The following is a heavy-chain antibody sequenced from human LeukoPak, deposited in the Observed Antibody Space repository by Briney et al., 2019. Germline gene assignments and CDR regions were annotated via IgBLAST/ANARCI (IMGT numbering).Heavy chain of an antibody. J-gene: IGHJ6*04. CDR1: GGSISSGDYY. Sequence: SQTLSLTCTVSGGSISSGDYYWSWIRQPPGKGLEWIGYIYYSGSTYYNPSLKSRVTISVDTSKNQFSLKLSSVTAADTAVYYCARDDILTGYEYDGMDAWGKGTTVTVSS. V-gene: IGHV4-30-4*01. CDR3: ARDDILTGYEYDGMDA. D-gene: IGHD3-9*01. CDR2: IYYSGST.